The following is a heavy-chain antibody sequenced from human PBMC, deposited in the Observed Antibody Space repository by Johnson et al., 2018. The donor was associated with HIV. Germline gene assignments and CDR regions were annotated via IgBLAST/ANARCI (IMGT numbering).Heavy chain of an antibody. CDR2: IWYDGSNR. Sequence: QVQLVESGGGVVQPGRSLRVSCAASGFTFSSYGMHWVRQAPGKGLEWVAVIWYDGSNRYYADSVKGRFTIYRDNSKNSLYLQMKSLRAGDTAVYYCATGNYYGSGSYAGYSAAFDIWGQGTMVTVSS. V-gene: IGHV3-33*01. J-gene: IGHJ3*02. CDR3: ATGNYYGSGSYAGYSAAFDI. CDR1: GFTFSSYG. D-gene: IGHD3-10*01.